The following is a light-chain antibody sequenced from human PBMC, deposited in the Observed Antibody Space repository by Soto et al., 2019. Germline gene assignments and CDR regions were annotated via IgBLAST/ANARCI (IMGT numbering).Light chain of an antibody. Sequence: EIVVTQSPGTLSLSPGERATLSCRASQSVSSSYLAWYQQKPGQAPRLLIYGASSRATGIPDRFSGSGSGTDFSLTISRLEPEDFAVYYCQQYDSPPITFGQGTRLEIK. CDR2: GAS. V-gene: IGKV3-20*01. CDR3: QQYDSPPIT. J-gene: IGKJ5*01. CDR1: QSVSSSY.